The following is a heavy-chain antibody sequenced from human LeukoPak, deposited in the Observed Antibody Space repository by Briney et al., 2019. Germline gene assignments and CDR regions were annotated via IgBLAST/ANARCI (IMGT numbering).Heavy chain of an antibody. J-gene: IGHJ4*02. CDR2: ISYDGSNK. CDR1: GFTFSSYA. V-gene: IGHV3-30-3*01. Sequence: PGGSLRLSCAASGFTFSSYAMHWVRQAPGKGLEWVAVISYDGSNKYYADSVKGRFTISRDNSKNTLYLQMNSLRAEDTAVYYCARDQGPIVGASGEDYWGQGTLVTVSS. D-gene: IGHD1-26*01. CDR3: ARDQGPIVGASGEDY.